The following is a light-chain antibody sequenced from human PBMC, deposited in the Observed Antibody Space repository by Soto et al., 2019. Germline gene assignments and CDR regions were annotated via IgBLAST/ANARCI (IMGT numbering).Light chain of an antibody. CDR2: DAS. J-gene: IGKJ2*01. Sequence: DIQMTQSPSTLSASVGDRVTITCRASQSISSLLAWYQQKPGKAPKLLIYDASSLESGVPSRFSGSGSGTEFTLNISSLQPDDFATYYCQQYNSYSETFGQGTKLEIK. CDR3: QQYNSYSET. V-gene: IGKV1-5*01. CDR1: QSISSL.